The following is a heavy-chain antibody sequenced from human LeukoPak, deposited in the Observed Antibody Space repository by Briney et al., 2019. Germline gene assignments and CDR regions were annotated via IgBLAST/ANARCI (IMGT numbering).Heavy chain of an antibody. CDR1: GYTFTGYY. J-gene: IGHJ3*02. D-gene: IGHD3-22*01. V-gene: IGHV1-2*02. CDR2: INPNSGGT. Sequence: GASVKVSCKASGYTFTGYYMHWVRQAPGQGLEWMGWINPNSGGTNYSQEFQGRVTITRDTSASTAYMELSSLRSEDMAVYYCARGMIKGLYYYDPGAFDTWAKRQWSPSLQ. CDR3: ARGMIKGLYYYDPGAFDT.